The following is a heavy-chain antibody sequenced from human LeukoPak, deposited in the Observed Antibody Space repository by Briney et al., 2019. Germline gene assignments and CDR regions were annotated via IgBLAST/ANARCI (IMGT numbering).Heavy chain of an antibody. J-gene: IGHJ4*02. CDR1: GYTFTSYD. D-gene: IGHD3-22*01. CDR3: ARARLEYYDSSGYDFDY. CDR2: MNPNSGNT. Sequence: ASVKVSCKASGYTFTSYDINWVRQATGQGLEWMGWMNPNSGNTGYAQKFQGRVTMTRNTSISTAYMELSSLRSEDTAVYYCARARLEYYDSSGYDFDYWGQGTLVTVPS. V-gene: IGHV1-8*01.